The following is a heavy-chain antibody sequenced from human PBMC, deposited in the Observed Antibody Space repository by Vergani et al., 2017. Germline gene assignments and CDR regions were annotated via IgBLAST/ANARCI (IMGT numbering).Heavy chain of an antibody. J-gene: IGHJ4*02. V-gene: IGHV3-48*01. CDR1: GFTFSSYS. CDR3: AKGNYYDSRGYQDFDY. CDR2: ISSSSSTI. Sequence: EVQLVESGGGLVQPGGSLRLSCAASGFTFSSYSMNWVRQAPGKGLEWVSYISSSSSTIYYADSVKGRFTISRDNAKNSLYLQMNSLRAEDTAVYYCAKGNYYDSRGYQDFDYWGQGTLVTVSS. D-gene: IGHD3-22*01.